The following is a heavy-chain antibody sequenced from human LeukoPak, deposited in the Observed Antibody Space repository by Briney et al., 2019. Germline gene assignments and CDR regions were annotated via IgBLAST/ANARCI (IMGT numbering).Heavy chain of an antibody. J-gene: IGHJ5*02. D-gene: IGHD6-13*01. CDR1: GGSFSGYY. Sequence: SETLSLTCAVYGGSFSGYYWSWIRQPPGKGLEWIGEINHSGSTNYNPSLKSRVTISVDTSKNQFSLKLSSVTAADTAVYYCAREGDSSSVRWFDPWGQGTLVTVSS. CDR3: AREGDSSSVRWFDP. CDR2: INHSGST. V-gene: IGHV4-34*01.